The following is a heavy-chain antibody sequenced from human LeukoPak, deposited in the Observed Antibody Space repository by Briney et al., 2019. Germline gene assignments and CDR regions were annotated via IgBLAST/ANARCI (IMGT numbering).Heavy chain of an antibody. J-gene: IGHJ5*02. CDR1: GYTFTGYY. CDR2: INPNSGGT. V-gene: IGHV1-2*02. Sequence: ASVKVSCKASGYTFTGYYMHWVRQAPGQGLEWMGWINPNSGGTNYAQKFQGRVAMTRDTSISTAYMELSRLRSDDMAVYYCARRRIAAAGFDPWGQGTLVTVSS. D-gene: IGHD6-13*01. CDR3: ARRRIAAAGFDP.